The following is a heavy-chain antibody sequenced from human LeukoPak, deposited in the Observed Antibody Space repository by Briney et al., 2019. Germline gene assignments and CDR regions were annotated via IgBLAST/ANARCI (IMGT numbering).Heavy chain of an antibody. CDR1: GYTFTLYG. CDR3: ARSYYDVLTGPNAFDY. CDR2: ISTYNGNT. D-gene: IGHD3-9*01. V-gene: IGHV1-18*01. J-gene: IGHJ4*02. Sequence: ASVKVSCMASGYTFTLYGISWVRQAPGQGLEWMGWISTYNGNTNYAQKLQGRVTMTTDTSTTTAFLELRSLRSDDTAVYYCARSYYDVLTGPNAFDYWGQGTLVTVSS.